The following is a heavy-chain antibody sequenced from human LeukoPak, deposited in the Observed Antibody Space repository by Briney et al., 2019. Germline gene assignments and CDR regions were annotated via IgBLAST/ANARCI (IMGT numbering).Heavy chain of an antibody. CDR2: ISYDGSNK. V-gene: IGHV3-30-3*01. J-gene: IGHJ3*02. CDR3: ARVGYYDSSGYLDAFDI. CDR1: GFTFSSYA. D-gene: IGHD3-22*01. Sequence: PGGSLRLSRAASGFTFSSYAMHWVRQAPGKGLEWVAVISYDGSNKYYADSVKGRFTISRDNSKNTLYLRMNSLRAEDTAVYYCARVGYYDSSGYLDAFDIWGQGTMVTVSS.